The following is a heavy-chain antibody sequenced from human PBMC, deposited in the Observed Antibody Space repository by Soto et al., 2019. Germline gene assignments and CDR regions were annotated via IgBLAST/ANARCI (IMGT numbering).Heavy chain of an antibody. J-gene: IGHJ4*02. V-gene: IGHV5-51*01. CDR3: ARQQDIAARSPFDY. Sequence: PGESLKISCKGYGYSFTSYWIGWVRQMPGKGLECMGIIYPGDSDTRYSPSFQGQVTISADKSISTAYLQWSSLKASDTAMYYCARQQDIAARSPFDYWGQGTLVTVSS. CDR2: IYPGDSDT. D-gene: IGHD6-6*01. CDR1: GYSFTSYW.